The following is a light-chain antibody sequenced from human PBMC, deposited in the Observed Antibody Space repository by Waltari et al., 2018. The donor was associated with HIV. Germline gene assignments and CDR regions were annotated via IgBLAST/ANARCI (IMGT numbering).Light chain of an antibody. Sequence: GNDKNVGHEGAGWLLRHEGHPPEVLSYRGGARPAGISHKYFASRSGNTASLTITGLQVDDEAVYYCSAWDSSLSEWVFGGGTKLTVL. V-gene: IGLV10-54*01. CDR3: SAWDSSLSEWV. CDR2: RGG. CDR1: DKNVGHEG. J-gene: IGLJ3*02.